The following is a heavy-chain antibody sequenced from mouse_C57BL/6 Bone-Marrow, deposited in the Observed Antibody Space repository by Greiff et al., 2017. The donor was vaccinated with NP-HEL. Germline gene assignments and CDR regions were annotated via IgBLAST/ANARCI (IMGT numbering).Heavy chain of an antibody. J-gene: IGHJ3*01. CDR3: AREGGDYGNYVAY. CDR1: GYTFTDYY. Sequence: EVQLQQSGPELVKPGASVKISCKASGYTFTDYYMNWVKQSHGKSLEWIGDINPNNGGTSYNQKFKGKATLTVDKSSSTAYMELRSLTSEDSAVYYCAREGGDYGNYVAYWGQGTLVTVSA. D-gene: IGHD2-1*01. V-gene: IGHV1-26*01. CDR2: INPNNGGT.